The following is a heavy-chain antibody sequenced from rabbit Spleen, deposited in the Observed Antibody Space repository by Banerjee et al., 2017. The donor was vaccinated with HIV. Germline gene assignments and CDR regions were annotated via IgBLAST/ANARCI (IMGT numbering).Heavy chain of an antibody. Sequence: QEQLVESGGGLVQPGGSLKLSCKASGFDFSSYGVSWVRQAPGKGLEWIGYIDLVFGRTYYANWVNGRFPISSHNAQNTLYVQLNSLTVADTATYFCVRGASSSGYYSLWGQGTLVTVS. CDR1: GFDFSSYG. CDR3: VRGASSSGYYSL. J-gene: IGHJ3*01. CDR2: IDLVFGRT. D-gene: IGHD1-1*01. V-gene: IGHV1S47*01.